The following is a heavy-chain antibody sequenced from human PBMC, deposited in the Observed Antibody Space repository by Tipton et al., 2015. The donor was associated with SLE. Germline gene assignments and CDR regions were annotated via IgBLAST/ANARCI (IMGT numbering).Heavy chain of an antibody. D-gene: IGHD3-16*01. J-gene: IGHJ2*01. CDR3: ARMGDRWYFDL. Sequence: TLSLTCAVSGGFISSGGYYWSWIRQHPGKDLEYIGYIYFSGSAHFNPSLKSRLTISVDTSENQISLRLSSVTAADTAVYYCARMGDRWYFDLWGRGTLVTVSS. CDR1: GGFISSGGYY. V-gene: IGHV4-31*11. CDR2: IYFSGSA.